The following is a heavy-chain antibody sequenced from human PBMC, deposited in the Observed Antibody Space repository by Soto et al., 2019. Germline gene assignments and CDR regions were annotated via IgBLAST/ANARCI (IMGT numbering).Heavy chain of an antibody. CDR1: GASIRSSAY. CDR2: IYSIGNT. Sequence: SKTLSLTCTVSGASIRSSAYWGWIRHPPGKGLEWIGSIYSIGNTYYNPSLKSGVTISADTSKNQFSLNLISVTAADTAVYYCRRSSRYSTDVWGQGITVTVS. V-gene: IGHV4-39*01. J-gene: IGHJ6*02. CDR3: RRSSRYSTDV. D-gene: IGHD6-19*01.